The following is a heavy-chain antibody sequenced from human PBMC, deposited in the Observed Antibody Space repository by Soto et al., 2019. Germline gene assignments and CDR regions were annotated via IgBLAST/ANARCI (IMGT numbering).Heavy chain of an antibody. V-gene: IGHV3-30-3*01. D-gene: IGHD3-16*01. J-gene: IGHJ5*02. CDR2: ISHDASGT. CDR1: GLPFSGYA. Sequence: QGQLMESGGGVVLPGRSLRLSCAASGLPFSGYAMHWVRQAPGKGLEWVAAISHDASGTFYADSVKGRFTISRDDSKKMLFLQMNSLGTADRAVYHCARVGYGVSRGQGFDPWGQGTLVTVSS. CDR3: ARVGYGVSRGQGFDP.